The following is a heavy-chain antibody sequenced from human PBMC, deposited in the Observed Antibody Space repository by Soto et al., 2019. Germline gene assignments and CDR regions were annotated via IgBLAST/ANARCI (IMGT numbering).Heavy chain of an antibody. CDR3: ARRAGYCSSTSCFTPYNWFDP. CDR2: IIPIFGTA. CDR1: GGTFSSYA. J-gene: IGHJ5*02. D-gene: IGHD2-2*01. V-gene: IGHV1-69*13. Sequence: SVKVSCKASGGTFSSYAISWVRQAPGQGLEWMGGIIPIFGTANYAQKFQGRVTITADESTSTAYMELSSLRSEDTAVYYCARRAGYCSSTSCFTPYNWFDPWGQGTLVTVSS.